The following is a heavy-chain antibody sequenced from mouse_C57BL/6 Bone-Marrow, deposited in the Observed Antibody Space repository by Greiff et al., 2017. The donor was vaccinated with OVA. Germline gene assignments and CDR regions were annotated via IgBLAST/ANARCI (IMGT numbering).Heavy chain of an antibody. CDR3: ARDYYGHYAMDY. J-gene: IGHJ4*01. Sequence: QVQLQQPGAELVKPGASVKMSCKASGYTFTSYWITWVKQRPGQGLEWIGDIYPGSGSTNYNEKFKSKATLTVDTSSSTAYMQHSSLTSEDSAVYYFARDYYGHYAMDYWGQGTSVTVSS. CDR2: IYPGSGST. D-gene: IGHD1-1*01. V-gene: IGHV1-55*01. CDR1: GYTFTSYW.